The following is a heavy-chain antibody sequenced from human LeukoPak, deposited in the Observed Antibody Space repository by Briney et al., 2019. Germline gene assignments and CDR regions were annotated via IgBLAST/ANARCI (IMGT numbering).Heavy chain of an antibody. Sequence: GGSLRLSCAASGFTFSSSAMSWVRQAPGKGLEWVSSISGSGSGGSTYYADSVKGRFTISRDNSKNTLYLQMNNLRAEDTAVYYCAKLGINYYYMDVWGKGTTVTISS. D-gene: IGHD7-27*01. J-gene: IGHJ6*03. CDR1: GFTFSSSA. CDR2: ISGSGSGGST. V-gene: IGHV3-23*01. CDR3: AKLGINYYYMDV.